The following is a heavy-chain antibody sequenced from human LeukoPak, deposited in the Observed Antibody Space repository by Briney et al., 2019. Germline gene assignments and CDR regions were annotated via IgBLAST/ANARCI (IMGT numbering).Heavy chain of an antibody. CDR2: INHSGST. CDR1: GGSFSGYY. J-gene: IGHJ3*02. CDR3: ARVSNRYAFDI. V-gene: IGHV4-34*09. Sequence: SETLSLTCAVYGGSFSGYYWSWIRQPPGKGLEWIGEINHSGSTNYNPSLKSRVTISVDTSKNQFSLKLSSVTAADTAVYYCARVSNRYAFDIWGQGAMVTVSS.